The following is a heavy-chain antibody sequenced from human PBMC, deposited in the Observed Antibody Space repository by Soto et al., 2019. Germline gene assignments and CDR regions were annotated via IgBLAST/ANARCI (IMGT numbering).Heavy chain of an antibody. Sequence: GGSLRLSCAASGFTFSNAWMNWVRQAPGKGLEWVGRIKSKTDGGTTDYAAPVKGRFTISRDDSKNTLYLQMNSLKTEDTAVYNCTTRITMIVVGLDDAFDIWGQGTMVTV. CDR1: GFTFSNAW. D-gene: IGHD3-22*01. CDR2: IKSKTDGGTT. V-gene: IGHV3-15*07. CDR3: TTRITMIVVGLDDAFDI. J-gene: IGHJ3*02.